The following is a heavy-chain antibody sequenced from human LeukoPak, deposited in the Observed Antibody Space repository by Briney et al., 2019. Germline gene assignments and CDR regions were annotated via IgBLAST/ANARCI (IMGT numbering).Heavy chain of an antibody. CDR2: ISYDGSNK. D-gene: IGHD3-10*01. J-gene: IGHJ4*02. CDR3: ARGTVWFGELLSLDH. Sequence: GGSLRLSCAASGFTFSSYAMHWVRQAPGKGLEWVAVISYDGSNKYYADSVKGRFTISRDNSKNTLYLQMNSLRAEDTAVYYCARGTVWFGELLSLDHWGQGTLVTVSS. V-gene: IGHV3-30*04. CDR1: GFTFSSYA.